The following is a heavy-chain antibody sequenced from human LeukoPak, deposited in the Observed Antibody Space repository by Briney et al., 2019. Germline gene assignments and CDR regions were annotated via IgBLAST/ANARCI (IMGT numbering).Heavy chain of an antibody. J-gene: IGHJ4*02. CDR1: GFTFSDYY. Sequence: GGSLRLSCVASGFTFSDYYMTWIRQAPGKGLEWVSYISSSGTTIYYADSVKGRFTISRDNAKNSLYLQMNSLRAEDTAVYYCARFSLVVGAMGYYLDYWGQGTLVTVSS. CDR2: ISSSGTTI. V-gene: IGHV3-11*04. D-gene: IGHD1-26*01. CDR3: ARFSLVVGAMGYYLDY.